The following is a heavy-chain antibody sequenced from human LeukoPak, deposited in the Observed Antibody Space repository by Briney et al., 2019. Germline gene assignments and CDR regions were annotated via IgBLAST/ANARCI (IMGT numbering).Heavy chain of an antibody. CDR3: GRTTAGSGNWFDP. CDR1: GFTFSSYA. Sequence: GGSLRLSCAASGFTFSSYAISWVRQAPGKGLEWVPIIYSGGSTYYADSVKGRFAISRDNSKNTVYLQMNSLRAEDTAVYYCGRTTAGSGNWFDPWGQGTLVTVSP. CDR2: IYSGGST. D-gene: IGHD6-13*01. J-gene: IGHJ5*02. V-gene: IGHV3-23*03.